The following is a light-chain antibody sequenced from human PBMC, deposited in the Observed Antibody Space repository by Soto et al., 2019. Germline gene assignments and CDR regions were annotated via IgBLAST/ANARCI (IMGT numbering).Light chain of an antibody. CDR1: SSNIGRNT. CDR2: SNN. J-gene: IGLJ2*01. CDR3: AAYDGSLSWGV. Sequence: QSVLTQPPSASGAPGQRVTISCSGSSSNIGRNTVDWYQQLPGTTPKLLIYSNNQRPSGVPDRFSGSKSGTSASLAISGLQAEDEADYYCAAYDGSLSWGVFGGGTKLTVL. V-gene: IGLV1-44*01.